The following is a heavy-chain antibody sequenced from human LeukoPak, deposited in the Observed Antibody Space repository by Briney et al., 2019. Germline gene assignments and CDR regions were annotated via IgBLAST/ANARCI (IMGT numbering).Heavy chain of an antibody. Sequence: ASVKVSCKASGYTFTSYCISWVRQAPGQGLEWMGWISAYNGNTNYAQKLQGRVTMTTDTSTSTAYMELRSLISDDTAVYYCSRNLYMGVFDHWGQGTMVTVSS. CDR1: GYTFTSYC. D-gene: IGHD3-16*01. CDR2: ISAYNGNT. CDR3: SRNLYMGVFDH. V-gene: IGHV1-18*01. J-gene: IGHJ4*02.